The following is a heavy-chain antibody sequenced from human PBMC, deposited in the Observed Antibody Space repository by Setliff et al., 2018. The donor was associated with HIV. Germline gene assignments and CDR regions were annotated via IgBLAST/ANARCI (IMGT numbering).Heavy chain of an antibody. CDR2: IMPIFGTP. D-gene: IGHD6-6*01. CDR1: GGTFSSYA. V-gene: IGHV1-69*13. CDR3: ARHRASSSGCPLDF. Sequence: SVKVSCKASGGTFSSYAISWVRQAPGQGLEWMGGIMPIFGTPIYAQKFQDRVSITANESTTTSYMELTSLRSEDTAIYYCARHRASSSGCPLDFWGQGILVTVSS. J-gene: IGHJ4*02.